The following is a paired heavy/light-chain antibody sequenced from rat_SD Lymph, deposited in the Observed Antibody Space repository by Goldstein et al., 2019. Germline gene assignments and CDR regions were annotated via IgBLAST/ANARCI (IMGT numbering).Light chain of an antibody. J-gene: IGKJ1*01. V-gene: IGKV12S34*01. Sequence: DIQMTQSPASLSASLGETVTIECRASEDIYSNLAWYQQKPGNSPQLLIYDANSLADGVPSRFSGSGSGTQYSLKINSLQSEDVASYFCQQYNNYWTFGGGTKLELK. CDR2: DAN. CDR1: EDIYSN. CDR3: QQYNNYWT.
Heavy chain of an antibody. D-gene: IGHD1-7*01. V-gene: IGHV5-29*01. Sequence: EVQLVESGGGLVQPGRSMKLSCAASGFTFSNYGMAWVRQAPTKGLEWVATISYDGSSTYYRDSVKGRFTISRDNAKSTLYLQMNSLRSEDTATYYCTRSDYGYGAYYFDYWGQGVMVTVSS. CDR3: TRSDYGYGAYYFDY. CDR1: GFTFSNYG. J-gene: IGHJ2*01. CDR2: ISYDGSST.